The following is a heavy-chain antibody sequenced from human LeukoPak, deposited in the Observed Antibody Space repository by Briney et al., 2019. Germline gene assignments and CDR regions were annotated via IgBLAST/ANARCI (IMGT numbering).Heavy chain of an antibody. CDR1: GFTFSSYS. Sequence: GGSLRLSCAASGFTFSSYSMNWVRQAPGKGLEWVSSISSSSSYIYYADSVKGRFTISRDNAKNSLYLQMNSLRAEDTAVYYCAREDYYDSSGYALTHYYMDVWGKGTTVTISS. J-gene: IGHJ6*03. D-gene: IGHD3-22*01. V-gene: IGHV3-21*01. CDR2: ISSSSSYI. CDR3: AREDYYDSSGYALTHYYMDV.